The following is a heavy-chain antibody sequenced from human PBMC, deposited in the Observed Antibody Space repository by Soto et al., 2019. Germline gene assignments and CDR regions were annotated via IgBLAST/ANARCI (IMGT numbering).Heavy chain of an antibody. Sequence: SETLSLTCAVSSGSISSSNWWSWVRQPPGKGLEWIGEIYHSGSTNYNPSLKSRVTISVDKSKNQFSLKLSSVTAADTAVYYCARDPHYDILTGYYNWGQGTLVTVSS. CDR3: ARDPHYDILTGYYN. CDR1: SGSISSSNW. CDR2: IYHSGST. V-gene: IGHV4-4*02. J-gene: IGHJ4*02. D-gene: IGHD3-9*01.